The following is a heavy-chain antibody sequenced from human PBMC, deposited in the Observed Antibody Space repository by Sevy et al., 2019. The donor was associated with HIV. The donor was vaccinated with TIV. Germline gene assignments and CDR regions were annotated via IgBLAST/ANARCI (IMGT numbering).Heavy chain of an antibody. CDR3: ARDGPADYVWGSYRFSGAFDI. CDR1: GFTFSSYS. J-gene: IGHJ3*02. Sequence: GGSLRLSCAASGFTFSSYSMNWVRQAPGKGLEWVSYISSSSSTIYYADSVKGRFTISRDNAKNSLYLQMNSLRDEDTAVYYCARDGPADYVWGSYRFSGAFDIWGQGTMVTVSS. D-gene: IGHD3-16*02. V-gene: IGHV3-48*02. CDR2: ISSSSSTI.